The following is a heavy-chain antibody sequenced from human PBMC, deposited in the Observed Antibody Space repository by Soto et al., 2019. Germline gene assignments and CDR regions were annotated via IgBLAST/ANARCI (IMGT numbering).Heavy chain of an antibody. CDR2: INPYTGGT. J-gene: IGHJ4*02. Sequence: QVQLVQSGAEVKKPGASVKVSCKASGYTFTDYYMHWVRQAPGQGLEWLGWINPYTGGTNYAHKFQDRVTLTRDTSLSTAYLDLSRLTSDATAVDYCAGDPLGGGAPYYCDSWGQGTLVTASS. CDR1: GYTFTDYY. CDR3: AGDPLGGGAPYYCDS. V-gene: IGHV1-2*02. D-gene: IGHD3-16*01.